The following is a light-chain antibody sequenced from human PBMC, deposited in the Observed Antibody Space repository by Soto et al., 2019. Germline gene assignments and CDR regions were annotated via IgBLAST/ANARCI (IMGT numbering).Light chain of an antibody. Sequence: DIQLTQSPSFLSASVGDRVTITCRASQGISSYLAWYQQKPGKAPKLLIYAASTLQSGVPSRFSGSGSGTEFTLTISSLQPEDFATYYCQQPNSYPSLFTFGPGTKVDIK. CDR1: QGISSY. CDR3: QQPNSYPSLFT. V-gene: IGKV1-9*01. CDR2: AAS. J-gene: IGKJ3*01.